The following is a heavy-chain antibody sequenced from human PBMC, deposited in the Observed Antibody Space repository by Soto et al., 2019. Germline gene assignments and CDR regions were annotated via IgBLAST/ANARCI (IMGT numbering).Heavy chain of an antibody. J-gene: IGHJ6*02. CDR2: IYPGDSDT. Sequence: GESLKISCTGSGYSFTSYWIGWVRQMPGKGLELMGIIYPGDSDTRYIPSFQGQVTISADKSISTAYLQWSSLKASDTAMYYCARVGSIAAANYYYYYYGMDVWGQGTTVTVSS. CDR1: GYSFTSYW. CDR3: ARVGSIAAANYYYYYYGMDV. V-gene: IGHV5-51*01. D-gene: IGHD6-13*01.